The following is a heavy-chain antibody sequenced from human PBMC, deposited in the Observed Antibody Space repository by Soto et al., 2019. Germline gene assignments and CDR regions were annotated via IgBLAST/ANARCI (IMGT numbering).Heavy chain of an antibody. CDR1: GFTFSSYA. CDR2: ISYDGSNK. J-gene: IGHJ3*02. D-gene: IGHD3-9*01. CDR3: ARDKGKFDFPNAFDI. Sequence: QVQLVESGGGVVQPGRSLRLSCAASGFTFSSYAMHWVRQAPGKGLEWVAVISYDGSNKYYADSVKGRFTISRDNSKNTLYLQMNSLRAEDTAVYYCARDKGKFDFPNAFDIWGQGTMVTVSS. V-gene: IGHV3-30-3*01.